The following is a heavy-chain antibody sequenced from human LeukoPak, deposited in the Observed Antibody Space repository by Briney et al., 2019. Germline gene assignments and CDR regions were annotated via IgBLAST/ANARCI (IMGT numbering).Heavy chain of an antibody. J-gene: IGHJ4*02. CDR3: ARTHPYLDH. CDR2: TYYRSKWYN. CDR1: GDSVSSTSAA. Sequence: SQTLSLTCAISGDSVSSTSAAWNWFRQSPSRGLEWLGRTYYRSKWYNDYAVSVKSRITFIPDTSKNQLSLQLNSVTPEDTAVYYCARTHPYLDHWGQETLVTVSS. V-gene: IGHV6-1*01.